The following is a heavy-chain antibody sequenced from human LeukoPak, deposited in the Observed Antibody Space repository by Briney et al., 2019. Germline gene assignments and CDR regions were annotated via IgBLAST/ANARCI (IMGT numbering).Heavy chain of an antibody. V-gene: IGHV1-69*05. CDR3: ARRDYNYYYMDV. CDR2: IIPIFGTA. Sequence: EASVKVSWKAARGTFSSYAISWVRQAPGRGLERMGGIIPIFGTANYAQKFQGRVTITTDESTSTAYMELSSLRSEDTAVYYCARRDYNYYYMDVWGKGTTVTVSS. CDR1: RGTFSSYA. J-gene: IGHJ6*03.